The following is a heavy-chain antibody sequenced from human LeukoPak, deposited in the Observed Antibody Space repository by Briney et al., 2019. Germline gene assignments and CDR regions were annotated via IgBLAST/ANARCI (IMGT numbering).Heavy chain of an antibody. CDR2: ISGGDGDI. CDR1: GFTFSRYT. D-gene: IGHD3-10*01. CDR3: ARVVRDLLWFGEYNYDAFDI. V-gene: IGHV3-23*01. J-gene: IGHJ3*02. Sequence: GGSLRLSCTASGFTFSRYTMSWVRQAPGKGLEWVSSISGGDGDIFHADSVKGRFTISRDNSKNTVYLQMNSLRAEDTAVYYCARVVRDLLWFGEYNYDAFDIWGQGTMVTVSS.